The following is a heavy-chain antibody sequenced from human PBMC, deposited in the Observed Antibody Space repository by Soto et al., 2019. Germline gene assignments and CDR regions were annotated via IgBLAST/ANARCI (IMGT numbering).Heavy chain of an antibody. Sequence: EVHLSGSGGGLVQPGGSLRLSRAASGFTFSSYAMSWVRQAPGKGLEWVSAISGSSTSTYYADSVTGRFTISRDNSKNTLYLQMNSLSAEDTAVYYCAKDPSSGFAMENYFDYWGQGTLVTVSS. CDR2: ISGSSTST. J-gene: IGHJ4*02. CDR1: GFTFSSYA. D-gene: IGHD3-10*01. CDR3: AKDPSSGFAMENYFDY. V-gene: IGHV3-23*01.